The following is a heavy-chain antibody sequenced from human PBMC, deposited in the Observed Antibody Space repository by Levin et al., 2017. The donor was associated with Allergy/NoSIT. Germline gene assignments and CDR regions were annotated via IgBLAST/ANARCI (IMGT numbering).Heavy chain of an antibody. Sequence: PKASVKVSCKASGYTFTSYYMHWVRQAPGQGLEWMGIINPSGGSTSYAQKFQGRVTMTRDTSTSTVYMELSSLRSEDTAVYYCARNVGFLEGGAYYMDVWGKGTTVTVSS. CDR1: GYTFTSYY. CDR3: ARNVGFLEGGAYYMDV. V-gene: IGHV1-46*01. J-gene: IGHJ6*03. D-gene: IGHD3-3*01. CDR2: INPSGGST.